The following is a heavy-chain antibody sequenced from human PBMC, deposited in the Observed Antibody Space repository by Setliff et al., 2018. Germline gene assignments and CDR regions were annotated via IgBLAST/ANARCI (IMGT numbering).Heavy chain of an antibody. D-gene: IGHD3-16*01. CDR2: INWNGVKT. Sequence: PGGSLRLSCAASGFTFDDYGMSWVRQAPEKGLEWVSGINWNGVKTDYADSVKGRFTISRDNAKSSLYLQMNSLRAEDTAVYYCARDQGSYGYRAFDSWGQGALVTVSS. J-gene: IGHJ4*02. V-gene: IGHV3-20*04. CDR1: GFTFDDYG. CDR3: ARDQGSYGYRAFDS.